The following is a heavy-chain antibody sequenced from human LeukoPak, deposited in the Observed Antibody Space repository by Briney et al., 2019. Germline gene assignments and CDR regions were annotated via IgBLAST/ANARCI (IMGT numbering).Heavy chain of an antibody. J-gene: IGHJ3*02. CDR2: IIPILGIA. D-gene: IGHD3-10*01. CDR3: ALAGAMVRGVIITNAFDI. Sequence: ASVKVSCKASGGTFSGYAISWVRQAPGQGLEWMGRIIPILGIANYAQKFQGRVTITADKSTSTAYMELSSLRSEDTAVYYCALAGAMVRGVIITNAFDIWGQGTMVTVSS. CDR1: GGTFSGYA. V-gene: IGHV1-69*04.